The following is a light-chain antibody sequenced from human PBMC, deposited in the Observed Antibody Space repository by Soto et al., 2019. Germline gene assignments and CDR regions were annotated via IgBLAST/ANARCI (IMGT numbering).Light chain of an antibody. V-gene: IGLV2-14*01. J-gene: IGLJ1*01. CDR2: DVS. Sequence: QSVLTQPASVSGSPGQSITISCTGSSSDVGGYKYVSWYQQYPGKAPKLMIYDVSNRPSGVSNRFSGSKSGNTASLTISGLQVEDEADYYCSSYTSSSTYVFGTGTKSPS. CDR3: SSYTSSSTYV. CDR1: SSDVGGYKY.